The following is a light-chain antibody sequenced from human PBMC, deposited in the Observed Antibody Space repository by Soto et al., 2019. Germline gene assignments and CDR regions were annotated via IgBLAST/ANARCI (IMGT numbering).Light chain of an antibody. V-gene: IGKV1-5*03. CDR2: KAA. J-gene: IGKJ1*01. CDR3: QQYKSYSQWT. Sequence: DIQMTQSPSTLSASVGDRVTITCRASQSITIWLAWYQQKPGKAPNLLIYKAANLESGVPSRFSGSGSGTEFTITISGLQPDDFETYYCQQYKSYSQWTFGQGT. CDR1: QSITIW.